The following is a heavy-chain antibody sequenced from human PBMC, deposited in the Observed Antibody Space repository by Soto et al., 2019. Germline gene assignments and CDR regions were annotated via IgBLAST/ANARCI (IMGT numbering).Heavy chain of an antibody. V-gene: IGHV1-69*01. CDR2: IIPILGTA. J-gene: IGHJ6*02. Sequence: QVQLVQSGAELKRPGSSVKVSSKALGGTFSSYAISWVRQAPGQGLEWMGGIIPILGTANYQQKFQGRVTITADESMRTAYMELSSLRSEDTAVYYCARSPIHRPPYYYGMDVWGQGTTVTVSS. CDR3: ARSPIHRPPYYYGMDV. CDR1: GGTFSSYA.